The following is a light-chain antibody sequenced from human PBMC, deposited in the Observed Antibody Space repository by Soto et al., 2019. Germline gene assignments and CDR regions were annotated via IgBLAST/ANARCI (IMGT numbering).Light chain of an antibody. CDR1: SSNIGTNT. V-gene: IGLV1-44*01. CDR2: SNN. CDR3: AAWDDRLNGPV. J-gene: IGLJ3*02. Sequence: QPVLTQPPSASGTPGRRVTLSCSGTSSNIGTNTVNWYHQLPGTAPKLIMYSNNQRPSGVPDRFSGSKSGTSASLAISGLQSEDEADYHCAAWDDRLNGPVFGGGTKLTVL.